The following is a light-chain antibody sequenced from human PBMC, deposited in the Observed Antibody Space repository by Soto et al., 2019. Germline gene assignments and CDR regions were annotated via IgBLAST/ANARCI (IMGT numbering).Light chain of an antibody. CDR3: QQRSNWPPVT. J-gene: IGKJ4*01. CDR2: GAS. CDR1: QSVTTQ. Sequence: IGLTQSPCTLSLSPGERATLSCRASQSVTTQLAWYQQKPGQAPRLIIHGASSRATGVPARFSGSGSGTDFTLTISSLEPEDFGVYYCQQRSNWPPVTFGGGTKVDIK. V-gene: IGKV3-11*01.